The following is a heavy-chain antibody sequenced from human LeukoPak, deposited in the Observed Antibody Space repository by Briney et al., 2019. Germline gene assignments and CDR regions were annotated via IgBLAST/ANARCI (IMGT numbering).Heavy chain of an antibody. V-gene: IGHV3-43*02. Sequence: PGGSLRPSCAASGFTFDDYAMHWVRQAPGKGLEWVSLISGDGGSTYYADSVKGRFTISRDNSKNSLYLQMNSLRTEDTALYYCAKSWELLDYFDYWGQGTLVTVSS. J-gene: IGHJ4*02. CDR3: AKSWELLDYFDY. CDR2: ISGDGGST. CDR1: GFTFDDYA. D-gene: IGHD1-26*01.